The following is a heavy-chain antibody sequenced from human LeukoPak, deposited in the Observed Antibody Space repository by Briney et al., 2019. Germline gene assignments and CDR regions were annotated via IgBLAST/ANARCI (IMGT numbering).Heavy chain of an antibody. D-gene: IGHD4-17*01. Sequence: PGGSLRLSCAASGIAVSLKYMTWVRQAPGKGPEWVSVIHGGGSTYYSDSVKGRFTISRDNSKNILYLQMNSLRVEGTAIYYCATRPPGDFPYFDYWGQGTLVTVSS. CDR2: IHGGGST. CDR1: GIAVSLKY. V-gene: IGHV3-66*01. J-gene: IGHJ4*02. CDR3: ATRPPGDFPYFDY.